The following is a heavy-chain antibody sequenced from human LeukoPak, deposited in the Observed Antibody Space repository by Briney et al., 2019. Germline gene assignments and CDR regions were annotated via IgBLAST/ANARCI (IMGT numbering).Heavy chain of an antibody. CDR3: AKDTTPYDRYYFDH. D-gene: IGHD2-15*01. V-gene: IGHV3-23*01. J-gene: IGHJ4*02. Sequence: GGSLRLSCAASGFTFSSYAMSWVRQAPGKGLEWVSAISGSGGSTYYADSVKGRFTISRDNSKDTLYLQMNSLRAEDTAVYYCAKDTTPYDRYYFDHWGQGTLVTVSS. CDR2: ISGSGGST. CDR1: GFTFSSYA.